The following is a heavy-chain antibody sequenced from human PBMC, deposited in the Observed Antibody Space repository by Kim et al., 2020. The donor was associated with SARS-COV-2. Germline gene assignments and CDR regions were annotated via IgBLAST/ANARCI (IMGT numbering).Heavy chain of an antibody. V-gene: IGHV3-7*03. CDR1: GFTFSSYW. J-gene: IGHJ4*02. CDR2: IKQDGSEK. D-gene: IGHD6-13*01. CDR3: ARERSSSSWDYFDY. Sequence: GGSLRLSCAASGFTFSSYWMSWVRQAPGKGLEWVANIKQDGSEKYYVDSVKGRFTISRDNAKNSLYLQMNSLRAEDTAVYYCARERSSSSWDYFDYWGQGTLVNVSS.